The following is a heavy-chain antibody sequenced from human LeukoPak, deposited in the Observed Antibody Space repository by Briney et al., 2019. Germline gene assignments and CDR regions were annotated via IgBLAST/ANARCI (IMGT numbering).Heavy chain of an antibody. Sequence: PGGSLRLSCAASGFTFSTYTMNWVRQAPGKGLQWVSSISSSSSYIYYADSVKGRFTISRDNAQNSLYLQMNSLRAEDTAVYYCARGGYCSGGICGTDYWGQGTLVTVSS. CDR1: GFTFSTYT. CDR2: ISSSSSYI. V-gene: IGHV3-21*01. J-gene: IGHJ4*02. D-gene: IGHD2-15*01. CDR3: ARGGYCSGGICGTDY.